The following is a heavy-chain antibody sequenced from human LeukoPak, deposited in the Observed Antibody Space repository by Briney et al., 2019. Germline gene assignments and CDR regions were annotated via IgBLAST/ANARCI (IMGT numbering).Heavy chain of an antibody. Sequence: PGGSLRLSCAASGFTFSNYAMNWVRQAPGKGLEWVSAVSGSGGSIYYADSVKGRFTISRDNSRNILFLQMTSLRAEDTAVYYCAKGQHSDGWYSIVDYWGQGTLVTVSS. J-gene: IGHJ4*02. CDR3: AKGQHSDGWYSIVDY. D-gene: IGHD6-19*01. V-gene: IGHV3-23*01. CDR1: GFTFSNYA. CDR2: VSGSGGSI.